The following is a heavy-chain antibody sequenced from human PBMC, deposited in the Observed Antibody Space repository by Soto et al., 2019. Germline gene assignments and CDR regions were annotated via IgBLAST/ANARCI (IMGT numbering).Heavy chain of an antibody. D-gene: IGHD1-26*01. CDR2: IYYSGST. V-gene: IGHV4-59*01. CDR3: VAATAWYGPLRY. CDR1: GGSISSYY. Sequence: SETLSLTCTVSGGSISSYYWSWIRQPPGKGLEWIGYIYYSGSTNYNPSLKSRVTISVDTSKNQFSLKLSSVTAADTAVYYFVAATAWYGPLRYWGQGTLVTVSP. J-gene: IGHJ4*02.